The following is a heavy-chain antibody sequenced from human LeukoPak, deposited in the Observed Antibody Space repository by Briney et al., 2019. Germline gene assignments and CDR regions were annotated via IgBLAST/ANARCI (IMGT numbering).Heavy chain of an antibody. J-gene: IGHJ4*02. CDR2: IYPGDSDT. V-gene: IGHV5-51*01. D-gene: IGHD3-22*01. Sequence: GESLKISCKGSGYIFTSYWIGWVRQMPGKGLEWMGIIYPGDSDTRYSPSFQGQVTISADKSISTAYLQWSSLKASDTAMYYCARLRYYDSSGYYPNYFDYWGQGTLVTVPS. CDR1: GYIFTSYW. CDR3: ARLRYYDSSGYYPNYFDY.